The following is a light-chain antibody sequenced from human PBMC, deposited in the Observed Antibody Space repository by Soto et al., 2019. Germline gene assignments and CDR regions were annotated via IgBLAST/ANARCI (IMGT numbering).Light chain of an antibody. V-gene: IGKV1-5*01. J-gene: IGKJ1*01. Sequence: DIQMTQSPTTLSASVGDRVTITCRASESISSWLAWYQQKPGKAPKLLIYDASTLQRGVPSRFSGSGSGTEFTLTISSLQPDDFATYYCQQYNSYRAFGQGTKVDIK. CDR2: DAS. CDR1: ESISSW. CDR3: QQYNSYRA.